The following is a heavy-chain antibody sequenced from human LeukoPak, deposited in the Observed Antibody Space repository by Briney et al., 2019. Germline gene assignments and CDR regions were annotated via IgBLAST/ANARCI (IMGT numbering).Heavy chain of an antibody. CDR3: AKDVGVAVAGWRFDP. CDR1: GGSISSSSYY. D-gene: IGHD6-19*01. Sequence: PSETLSLTCTVSGGSISSSSYYWGWIRQPPGKGLEWIGSIYYSGSTYYNPSLKSRVTISVDTSKNQISLQLNSVTPEDTAIYYCAKDVGVAVAGWRFDPWGQGTLSPSPQ. CDR2: IYYSGST. J-gene: IGHJ5*02. V-gene: IGHV4-39*02.